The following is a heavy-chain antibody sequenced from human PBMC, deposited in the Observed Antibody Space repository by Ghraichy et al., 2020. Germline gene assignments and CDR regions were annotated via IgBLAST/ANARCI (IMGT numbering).Heavy chain of an antibody. V-gene: IGHV4-61*01. CDR2: IDNSGST. Sequence: SETLSLTCTVSGGSVGSGSYYWSWIRQPPGKGLEWIGYIDNSGSTNYNPSLKSRITISLDTSKNRISLKVTSVTAADTAVYYCARIHYQLSGYFYYYGMDVWGQGTTVTVSS. D-gene: IGHD2-15*01. CDR1: GGSVGSGSYY. J-gene: IGHJ6*02. CDR3: ARIHYQLSGYFYYYGMDV.